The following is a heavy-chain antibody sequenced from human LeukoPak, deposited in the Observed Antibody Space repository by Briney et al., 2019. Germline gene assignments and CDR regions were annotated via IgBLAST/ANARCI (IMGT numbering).Heavy chain of an antibody. CDR1: GGSFSGYY. D-gene: IGHD3-9*01. CDR2: INHSGST. J-gene: IGHJ6*02. V-gene: IGHV4-34*01. Sequence: SETLSLTCAVYGGSFSGYYWSWIRQPPGKGLEWIGEINHSGSTNYNPSLKSRVTISVDTSKNQFSLKLSSVTAADTAVYYCARDRPDILTGYYTDYYYYYGMNVWGQGTTVTVSS. CDR3: ARDRPDILTGYYTDYYYYYGMNV.